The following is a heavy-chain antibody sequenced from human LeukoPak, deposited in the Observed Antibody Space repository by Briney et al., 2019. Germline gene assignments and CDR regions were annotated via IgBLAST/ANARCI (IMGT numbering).Heavy chain of an antibody. V-gene: IGHV3-7*03. CDR1: GFTFGKYW. Sequence: GGSLRLSCVASGFTFGKYWMSWVRQAPGKGLEWVANIKLDGSEKNYVDSVKGRFTISRDNTKYSLYLQMNSLSVEDTAVFYCARDQYDTWSRRGNFDSWGQGTLVIVSS. J-gene: IGHJ4*02. D-gene: IGHD3-3*01. CDR3: ARDQYDTWSRRGNFDS. CDR2: IKLDGSEK.